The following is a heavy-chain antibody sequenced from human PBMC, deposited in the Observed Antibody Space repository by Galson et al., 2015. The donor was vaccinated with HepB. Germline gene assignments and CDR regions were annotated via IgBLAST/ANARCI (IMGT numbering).Heavy chain of an antibody. V-gene: IGHV1-2*02. Sequence: SVKVSCKASGYTFTGYYMHWVRQAPGQGLEWMGWINPNSGGTNYAQKFQGRVTMTRDTSISTAYMEPSRLRSDDTAVYYCARAGSVVVPAAIHRYYYYGMDVWGQGTTVTVSS. CDR2: INPNSGGT. CDR1: GYTFTGYY. J-gene: IGHJ6*02. D-gene: IGHD2-2*02. CDR3: ARAGSVVVPAAIHRYYYYGMDV.